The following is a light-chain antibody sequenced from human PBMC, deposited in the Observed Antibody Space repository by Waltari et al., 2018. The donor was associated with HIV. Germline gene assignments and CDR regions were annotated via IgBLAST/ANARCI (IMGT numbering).Light chain of an antibody. CDR1: QLGDNY. J-gene: IGLJ2*01. CDR2: QDT. CDR3: QVWDNNNAV. Sequence: SYELTQPPSMSVSPGQTAIIACSGDQLGDNYVCWYQQRPGQSPVMVMYQDTERPSGVPERFSGSISGDTASLTISGTQPLDEADYYCQVWDNNNAVFGGGTKLTVL. V-gene: IGLV3-1*01.